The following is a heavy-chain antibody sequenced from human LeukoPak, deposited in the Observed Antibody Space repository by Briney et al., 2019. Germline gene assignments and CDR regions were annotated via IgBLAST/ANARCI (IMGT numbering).Heavy chain of an antibody. V-gene: IGHV4-59*01. D-gene: IGHD3-22*01. CDR2: IYYSGST. CDR1: GGSISSYY. J-gene: IGHJ4*02. CDR3: ARGDFYDSSGYYHFDY. Sequence: SETLSLTCTVSGGSISSYYWSWIRQPPGKGLEWIGYIYYSGSTNYNPSLKSRVTISVDTSKNQFSLKLSSVTAADTAVYYCARGDFYDSSGYYHFDYWGQGTLVTVSS.